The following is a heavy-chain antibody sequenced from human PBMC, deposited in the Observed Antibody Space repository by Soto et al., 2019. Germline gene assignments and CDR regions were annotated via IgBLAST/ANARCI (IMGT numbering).Heavy chain of an antibody. V-gene: IGHV1-69*01. Sequence: QVQLVQSGAEVKKPGSSVKVSCKASGGTFSSYAISWVRQAPGQGLEWMGGIIPIFGTANYAQKFQGRVTITADESTSTAYMELSSLRSEDTAVYYCARVDVVVPAAIHYYYGMDVWGQGTTVTVSS. D-gene: IGHD2-2*01. CDR3: ARVDVVVPAAIHYYYGMDV. J-gene: IGHJ6*02. CDR2: IIPIFGTA. CDR1: GGTFSSYA.